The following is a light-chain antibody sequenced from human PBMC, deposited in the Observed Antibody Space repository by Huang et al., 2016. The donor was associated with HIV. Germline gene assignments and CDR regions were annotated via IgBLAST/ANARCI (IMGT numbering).Light chain of an antibody. J-gene: IGKJ1*01. CDR2: AAS. CDR3: QQYDNWPRT. V-gene: IGKV3-15*01. Sequence: EIVMTQSPATLSVSPGERATLSFRTSQSVSNNLAGYQQKPGQAPRLLIYAASTRATGIPARFSGSGSGTEFSLTISSLESEDFAVYHCQQYDNWPRTFGQGTKVEFK. CDR1: QSVSNN.